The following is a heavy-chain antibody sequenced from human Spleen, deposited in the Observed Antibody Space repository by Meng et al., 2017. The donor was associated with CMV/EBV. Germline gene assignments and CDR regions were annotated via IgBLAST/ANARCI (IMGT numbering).Heavy chain of an antibody. CDR3: ARDYCSSTSCFPPWFDP. CDR1: GFTFSNYW. J-gene: IGHJ5*02. D-gene: IGHD2-2*01. V-gene: IGHV3-74*01. CDR2: INSDGSSI. Sequence: GESLKISCAASGFTFSNYWMHWVRQAPGKGLVWVSRINSDGSSIAYADSVKGRFTISRDNAKNSLYLQMNSLRAEDTAVYYCARDYCSSTSCFPPWFDPWGQGTLVTVSS.